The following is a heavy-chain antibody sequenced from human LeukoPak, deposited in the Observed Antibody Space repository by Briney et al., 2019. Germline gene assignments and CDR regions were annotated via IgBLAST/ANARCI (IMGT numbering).Heavy chain of an antibody. D-gene: IGHD6-19*01. CDR3: ARAAVAGHFDY. J-gene: IGHJ4*02. Sequence: GGSLRLTCAASGFTFSSYDMHWVCQATGKGLEWVSAIGTAGDTYYPGSVKGRFTISRENAKNSLYLQMNSLRAGDTAVYYCARAAVAGHFDYWGQGTLVTVSS. CDR2: IGTAGDT. CDR1: GFTFSSYD. V-gene: IGHV3-13*01.